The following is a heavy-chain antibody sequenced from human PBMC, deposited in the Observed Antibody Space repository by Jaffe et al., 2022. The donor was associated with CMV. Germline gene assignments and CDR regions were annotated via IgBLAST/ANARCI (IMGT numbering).Heavy chain of an antibody. V-gene: IGHV1-69*09. CDR1: GGTFSSYA. CDR3: ARDQDSSSSALLYYYYMDV. D-gene: IGHD6-6*01. J-gene: IGHJ6*03. Sequence: QVQLVQSGAEVKKPGSSVKVSCKASGGTFSSYAISWVRQAPGQGLEWMGRIIPILGIANYAQKFQGRVTITADKSTSTAYMELSSLRSEDTAVYYCARDQDSSSSALLYYYYMDVWGKGTTVTVSS. CDR2: IIPILGIA.